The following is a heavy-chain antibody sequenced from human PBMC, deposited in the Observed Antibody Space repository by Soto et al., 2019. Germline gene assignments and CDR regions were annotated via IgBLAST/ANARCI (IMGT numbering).Heavy chain of an antibody. D-gene: IGHD5-12*01. V-gene: IGHV1-18*01. CDR1: GYTFTSNG. CDR3: ARDSGYDLENWFDP. J-gene: IGHJ5*02. CDR2: ISAYNGNT. Sequence: ASVKVSCKASGYTFTSNGISWVRQAPGQGLEWMGWISAYNGNTNYAQKLQGRVTMTTDTSTSTAYMELRSLRSDDTAVYYCARDSGYDLENWFDPWGQGTLVTVSS.